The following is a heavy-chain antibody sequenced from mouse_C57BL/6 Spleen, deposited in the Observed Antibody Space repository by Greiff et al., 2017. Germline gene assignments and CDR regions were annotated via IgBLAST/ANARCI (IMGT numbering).Heavy chain of an antibody. CDR1: GFTFSDYG. Sequence: EVQRVESGGGLVKPGGSLKLSCAASGFTFSDYGMHWVRQAPEKGLEWVAYISSGSSTIYYADTVKGRFTISRANAKNTLFLQMTSLRSEDTAMYYGARDYDIGGFAYWGQGTLVTVSA. CDR3: ARDYDIGGFAY. CDR2: ISSGSSTI. V-gene: IGHV5-17*01. D-gene: IGHD1-1*01. J-gene: IGHJ3*01.